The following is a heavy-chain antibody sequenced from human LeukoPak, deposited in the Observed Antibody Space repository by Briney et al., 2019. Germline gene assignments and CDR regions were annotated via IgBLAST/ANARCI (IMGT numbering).Heavy chain of an antibody. D-gene: IGHD6-19*01. Sequence: SETLSLTCTVSGGSISSSSYYWGWIRQPPGKGLEWIGSIYYSGSTYYNPSLKSRVTISVDTSKNQFSLKLSSVTAADTAVYYCARLGDAVAGNHWGQGTLVTVSS. J-gene: IGHJ5*02. CDR1: GGSISSSSYY. CDR3: ARLGDAVAGNH. V-gene: IGHV4-39*01. CDR2: IYYSGST.